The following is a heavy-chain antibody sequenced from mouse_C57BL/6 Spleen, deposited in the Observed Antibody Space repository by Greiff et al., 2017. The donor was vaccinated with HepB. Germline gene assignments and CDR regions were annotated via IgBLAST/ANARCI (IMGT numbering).Heavy chain of an antibody. D-gene: IGHD2-3*01. J-gene: IGHJ2*01. V-gene: IGHV1-22*01. CDR3: ARGRGLLNY. Sequence: EVQLQQSGPELVKPGASVKMSCKASGYTFTDYNMHWVKQSHGKSLELIGYIKPNNGGTSYNQKFKGKATLTANKSSRTAYMELRSLTSEDSAVYYCARGRGLLNYWGQGTTLTVSS. CDR2: IKPNNGGT. CDR1: GYTFTDYN.